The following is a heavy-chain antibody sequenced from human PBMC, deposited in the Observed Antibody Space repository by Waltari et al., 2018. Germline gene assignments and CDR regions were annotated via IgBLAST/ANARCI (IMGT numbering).Heavy chain of an antibody. D-gene: IGHD6-6*01. V-gene: IGHV3-7*01. CDR1: GFTFSSYW. Sequence: EVQLVESGGGLVQHGGSLRLSCAASGFTFSSYWMGGVRRAPGKGLEWVANIKQDGSEKYYVDSVKGRFTISRDNAKNSLYLQMNSLRAEDTAVYYCATEPYSSSYYFDYWGQGTLVTVSS. CDR2: IKQDGSEK. CDR3: ATEPYSSSYYFDY. J-gene: IGHJ4*02.